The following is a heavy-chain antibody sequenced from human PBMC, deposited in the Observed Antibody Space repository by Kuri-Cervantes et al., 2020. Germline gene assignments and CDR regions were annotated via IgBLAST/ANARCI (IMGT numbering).Heavy chain of an antibody. V-gene: IGHV5-51*01. CDR1: GYSFTSYW. CDR3: ARHAYCYDSSGYYIFDY. CDR2: IYPGDSDT. D-gene: IGHD3-22*01. Sequence: KVSCKGSGYSFTSYWIGWVRQMPGKGLEWMGIIYPGDSDTRYSPSFQGQVTISADKSISTAYLQWSSLKASDTAMYYCARHAYCYDSSGYYIFDYWGQGTLVTVSS. J-gene: IGHJ4*02.